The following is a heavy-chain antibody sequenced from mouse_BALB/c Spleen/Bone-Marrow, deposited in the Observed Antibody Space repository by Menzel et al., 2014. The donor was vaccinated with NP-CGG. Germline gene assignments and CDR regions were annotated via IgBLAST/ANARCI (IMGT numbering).Heavy chain of an antibody. CDR1: GYTFTSYD. J-gene: IGHJ2*01. Sequence: QVQLQRSGSELVKPGALVKISCKASGYTFTSYDINWVKQRPGQGLEWIGWIYPGDGSTKYNEKFKGKATLTADKSSSTAYMQLSILTSENSAVYFCARSYYGNPFDYWGQGTTLTVSS. D-gene: IGHD2-10*01. CDR3: ARSYYGNPFDY. V-gene: IGHV1S56*01. CDR2: IYPGDGST.